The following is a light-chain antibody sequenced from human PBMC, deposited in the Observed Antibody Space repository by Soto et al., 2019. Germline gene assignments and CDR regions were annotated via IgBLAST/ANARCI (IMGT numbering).Light chain of an antibody. Sequence: QSALTQPPSASGSPGQSVTISCTGTSSDVGGYTYVSWYQQHPGKAPKLIIYEVSERPSGVPDRFSGSKSGNTASLAVSGLQAADEADYYFSSYAGNKNVVFGGGTKLTVL. CDR2: EVS. CDR3: SSYAGNKNVV. J-gene: IGLJ2*01. V-gene: IGLV2-8*01. CDR1: SSDVGGYTY.